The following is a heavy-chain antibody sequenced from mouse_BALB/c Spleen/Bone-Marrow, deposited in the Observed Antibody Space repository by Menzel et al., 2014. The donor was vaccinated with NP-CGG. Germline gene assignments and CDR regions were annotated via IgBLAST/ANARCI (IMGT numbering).Heavy chain of an antibody. CDR2: INSGGVNT. CDR3: ARRGNWDGRAAMDY. D-gene: IGHD4-1*01. Sequence: EVKLMESGGDLVKPGGSLKLSCAASGFTFSSYGMSWVRQTPDKRLEWVATINSGGVNTYYIDSVKGRSTISRDNAKNTLYLQMSSLKSEDTAMYHCARRGNWDGRAAMDYWGQGTSVTVSS. V-gene: IGHV5-6*02. J-gene: IGHJ4*01. CDR1: GFTFSSYG.